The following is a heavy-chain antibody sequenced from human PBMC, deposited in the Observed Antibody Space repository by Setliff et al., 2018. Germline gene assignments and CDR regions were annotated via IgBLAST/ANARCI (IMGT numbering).Heavy chain of an antibody. J-gene: IGHJ2*01. CDR2: IYYSGTT. V-gene: IGHV4-38-2*01. D-gene: IGHD2-2*01. Sequence: SETLSLTCVASDFSVSPVYYWGWIRQPPGKGLEWIASIYYSGTTYYNPSFKSRVTMSVDASKSQISLKLDSVTAADTALYYCARTSTARYFDLWGRGTLVTVSS. CDR1: DFSVSPVYY. CDR3: ARTSTARYFDL.